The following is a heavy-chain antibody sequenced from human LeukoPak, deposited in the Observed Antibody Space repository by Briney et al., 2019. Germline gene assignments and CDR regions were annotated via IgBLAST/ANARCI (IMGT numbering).Heavy chain of an antibody. CDR1: GYTFTSYD. CDR2: MNPNSGNT. J-gene: IGHJ5*02. Sequence: GASVKVSCKASGYTFTSYDINWVRQATGQGLEWMGWMNPNSGNTGCAQKFQGRVTMTRNTSISTAYMELSSLRSEDTAVYYCARGHRITMVRGVIGWFDPWGQGTLVTVSS. D-gene: IGHD3-10*01. CDR3: ARGHRITMVRGVIGWFDP. V-gene: IGHV1-8*01.